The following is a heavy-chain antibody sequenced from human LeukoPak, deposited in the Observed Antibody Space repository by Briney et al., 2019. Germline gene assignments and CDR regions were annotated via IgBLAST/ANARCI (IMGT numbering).Heavy chain of an antibody. Sequence: ASVNVSFKVSGYTLTELPMHWVRQAPGKGLDGMGGFHPEDGETIYAQKFQGRVTMTEDTSTDTAYMELSSLRSEDTAVYYCAREDYGGNSVEWFDPWGQGTLVTVSS. D-gene: IGHD4-23*01. CDR1: GYTLTELP. CDR3: AREDYGGNSVEWFDP. CDR2: FHPEDGET. V-gene: IGHV1-24*01. J-gene: IGHJ5*02.